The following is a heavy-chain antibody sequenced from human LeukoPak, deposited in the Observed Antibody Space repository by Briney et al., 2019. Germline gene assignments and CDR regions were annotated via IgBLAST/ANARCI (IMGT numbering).Heavy chain of an antibody. D-gene: IGHD3/OR15-3a*01. J-gene: IGHJ3*02. Sequence: GPVKVSCKASGYTFPNYDINWVRQATGQGLEWMGWMNFNSGNTGYAQKFQGRVTMTRNTAISTIYMELSSLKSEDTAIYYCAKVGLGNTAIHIWGQGTMVTVSS. CDR2: MNFNSGNT. CDR3: AKVGLGNTAIHI. V-gene: IGHV1-8*01. CDR1: GYTFPNYD.